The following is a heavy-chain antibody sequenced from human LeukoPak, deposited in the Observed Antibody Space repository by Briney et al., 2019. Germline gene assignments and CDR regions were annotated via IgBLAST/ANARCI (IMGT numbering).Heavy chain of an antibody. V-gene: IGHV3-23*01. CDR3: ANPRFDY. Sequence: ETLSLTCAVFGGSFSGYYWSCIRQPPGKGLEWVSTISGSGGSTYYADSVKGRFTISRDNSKNTFYLQMNSLRVEDTAVYYCANPRFDYWGQGTLVTVSS. J-gene: IGHJ4*02. CDR2: ISGSGGST. CDR1: GGSFSGYY.